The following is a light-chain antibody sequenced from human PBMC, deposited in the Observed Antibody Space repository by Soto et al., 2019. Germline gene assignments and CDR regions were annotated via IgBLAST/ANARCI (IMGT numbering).Light chain of an antibody. V-gene: IGKV1-5*03. Sequence: DIQMTQSPSTLSASVGDRVTITCRASQSINSRLAWYQQKPGKAPKLLIYKASSLESGVPSRFSGSGSGTDVTLTISSLQPDDFATYYCQQYNNYWTFGQGTKVEIK. CDR2: KAS. CDR3: QQYNNYWT. CDR1: QSINSR. J-gene: IGKJ1*01.